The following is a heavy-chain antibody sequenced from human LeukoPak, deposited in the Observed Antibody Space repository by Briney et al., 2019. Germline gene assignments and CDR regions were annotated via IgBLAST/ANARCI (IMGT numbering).Heavy chain of an antibody. V-gene: IGHV4-59*11. CDR1: GGSISSHY. J-gene: IGHJ3*02. Sequence: SSETLSLTCTVSGGSISSHYWSWIRQPPEKGLEWIGYIYYSGSTNYNPSLKSRVTISVDTSKNQFSLKLSSVTAADTAFYYRARSASSSSRSAFDIWGQGTMVTVSS. CDR3: ARSASSSSRSAFDI. D-gene: IGHD6-6*01. CDR2: IYYSGST.